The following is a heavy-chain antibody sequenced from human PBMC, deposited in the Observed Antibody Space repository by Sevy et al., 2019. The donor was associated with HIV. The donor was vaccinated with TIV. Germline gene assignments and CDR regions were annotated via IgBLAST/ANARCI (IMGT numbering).Heavy chain of an antibody. CDR2: ISSSGSST. CDR3: AKDHDNNWFDP. Sequence: GGSLRLSCAASGFTFNIYAMTWVRQAPGKGLKWVSTISSSGSSTYYADSVKGRFTISRDNPKNTLNAQMNSLRAEDTAIYFCAKDHDNNWFDPWGQGTLVTVSS. V-gene: IGHV3-23*01. D-gene: IGHD3-9*01. J-gene: IGHJ5*02. CDR1: GFTFNIYA.